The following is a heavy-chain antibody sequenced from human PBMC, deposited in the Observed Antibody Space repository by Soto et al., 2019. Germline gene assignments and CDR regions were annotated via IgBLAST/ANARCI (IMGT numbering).Heavy chain of an antibody. CDR1: GFTFSSYG. Sequence: QVQLVESGGGVVQPGRSLRLSCAASGFTFSSYGMHWVRQAPGKGLEWVAVISYDGSNKYYADSVKGRFTISRDNSKNTLYLQMNSLRAEDTAVYYCAKEIIYDSRGHSFDYWGQGTLVTVSS. CDR2: ISYDGSNK. CDR3: AKEIIYDSRGHSFDY. J-gene: IGHJ4*02. V-gene: IGHV3-30*18. D-gene: IGHD3-22*01.